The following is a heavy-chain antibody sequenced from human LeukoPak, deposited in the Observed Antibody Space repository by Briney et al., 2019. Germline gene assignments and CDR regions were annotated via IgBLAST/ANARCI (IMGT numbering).Heavy chain of an antibody. CDR2: IYTSGSN. Sequence: PSQTLSLTPTVSVGSTSSGSYYSSWIRQPAGKGLEWIGRIYTSGSNNYNPSLKSQVTIPVDTSKSQFSLKLSSVTAADTAVDYCARDNYGSLQAFDIWGQGTMVTVSS. CDR3: ARDNYGSLQAFDI. V-gene: IGHV4-61*02. CDR1: VGSTSSGSYY. D-gene: IGHD3-10*01. J-gene: IGHJ3*02.